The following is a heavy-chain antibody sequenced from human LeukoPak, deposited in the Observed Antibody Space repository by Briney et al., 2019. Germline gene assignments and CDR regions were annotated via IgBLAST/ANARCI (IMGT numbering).Heavy chain of an antibody. CDR1: GFTVSGSY. CDR2: IYSGGST. D-gene: IGHD6-19*01. CDR3: ARSAAGRLISDL. Sequence: PGRSLRLSCAASGFTVSGSYMSWVRQAPGMGLEWVSIIYSGGSTFYADSVKGRFTISRDNSKNTLYLQMNSLKAEDTAVYYCARSAAGRLISDLWGQGTLVTVSS. J-gene: IGHJ5*02. V-gene: IGHV3-66*01.